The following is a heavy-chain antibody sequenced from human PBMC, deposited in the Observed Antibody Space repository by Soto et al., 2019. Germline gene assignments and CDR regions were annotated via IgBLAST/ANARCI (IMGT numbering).Heavy chain of an antibody. Sequence: EVQLLESGGGLVQPGGSLRLSCAASGFTFSSYAMSWVRQAPGKGLEWVSAISGSGGSTYYADSVKGRFTISRDNSKNTLYLQMNSLRAEDTAVYYCAKYRWSYSSSWPRFDYWGQGTLVTVSS. CDR2: ISGSGGST. CDR1: GFTFSSYA. D-gene: IGHD6-13*01. CDR3: AKYRWSYSSSWPRFDY. J-gene: IGHJ4*02. V-gene: IGHV3-23*01.